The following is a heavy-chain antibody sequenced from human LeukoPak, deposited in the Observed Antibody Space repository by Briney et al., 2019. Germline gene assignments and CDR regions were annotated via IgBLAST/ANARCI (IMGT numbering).Heavy chain of an antibody. CDR3: ARDMARGAAFGI. D-gene: IGHD3-10*01. Sequence: PGGSLRLSCAASGFTFSSYEMNWVRQAPGKGLEWVSYISRSGSTIYYADSVKGRFTISRDNAKNSLYLQMNSLRAEDTAVYYCARDMARGAAFGIWGQGTMVTVSS. CDR1: GFTFSSYE. CDR2: ISRSGSTI. J-gene: IGHJ3*02. V-gene: IGHV3-48*03.